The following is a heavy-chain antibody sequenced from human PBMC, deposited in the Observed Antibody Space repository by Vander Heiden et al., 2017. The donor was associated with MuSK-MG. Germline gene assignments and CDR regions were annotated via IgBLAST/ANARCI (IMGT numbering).Heavy chain of an antibody. CDR2: INRDESIT. J-gene: IGHJ4*02. CDR1: GFTVSSYW. V-gene: IGHV3-74*01. CDR3: ARGPLKGATFIDD. D-gene: IGHD1-26*01. Sequence: EVQLVASGGGLVQPGGSRRLSCAASGFTVSSYWMHCVRERPGKGLVWVSHINRDESITWYADSVKGRFTIARDNAKNALYLHMNSLRAEDTAVYYCARGPLKGATFIDDWGQGLLVTVPS.